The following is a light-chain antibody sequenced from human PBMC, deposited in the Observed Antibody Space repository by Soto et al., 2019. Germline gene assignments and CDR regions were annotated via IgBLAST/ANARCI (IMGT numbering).Light chain of an antibody. CDR2: TAS. V-gene: IGKV1-39*01. CDR3: LQVDAYPWT. Sequence: DIQLTQSPASLSASVGGRVTITWRASQSVSSYLNWYKQKPGKAPKLLIYTASSLHSGVPSRFSGSGSGTDFTLTISSLQPEDFATYYCLQVDAYPWTFGQGTKVDIK. CDR1: QSVSSY. J-gene: IGKJ1*01.